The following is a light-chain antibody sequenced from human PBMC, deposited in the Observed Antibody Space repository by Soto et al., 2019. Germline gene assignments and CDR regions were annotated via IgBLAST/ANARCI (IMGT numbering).Light chain of an antibody. Sequence: DIEVTQSPSSLSAAVGDRVTITCRSSQSISSYLNCYQQKPGKAPKLLIYAASSLQSGVPSRFSGSGSGTDFTLTISSLQPEDFAPYYCLQHNSYPWTSAQGTNADI. J-gene: IGKJ1*01. CDR1: QSISSY. V-gene: IGKV1-17*01. CDR2: AAS. CDR3: LQHNSYPWT.